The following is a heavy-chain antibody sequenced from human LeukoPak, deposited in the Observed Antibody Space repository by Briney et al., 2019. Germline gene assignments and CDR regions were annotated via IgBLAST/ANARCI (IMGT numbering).Heavy chain of an antibody. V-gene: IGHV1-69*13. CDR3: ASGDFWSGYLTTFDY. CDR2: IIPIFGTA. J-gene: IGHJ4*02. Sequence: GASVKVSCKASGYTFTSYGISWVRQAPGQGLEWMGGIIPIFGTANYAQKFQGRVTITADESTSTAYMELSSLKSEDTAVYYCASGDFWSGYLTTFDYWGQGTLVTVSS. D-gene: IGHD3-3*01. CDR1: GYTFTSYG.